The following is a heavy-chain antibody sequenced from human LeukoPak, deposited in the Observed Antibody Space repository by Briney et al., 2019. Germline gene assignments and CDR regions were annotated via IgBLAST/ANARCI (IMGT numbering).Heavy chain of an antibody. J-gene: IGHJ4*02. CDR3: ATGAYTSGSFYFGDIFN. D-gene: IGHD3-10*01. CDR2: FDPQYGEG. Sequence: GASVKVSCKVSGYILTELSIHWVRQAPGKGLEWMGGFDPQYGEGVYAQKFLGRVTMTEDTSTDTAYMELGSMSSDDTAVYYCATGAYTSGSFYFGDIFNWGQGTLVTVSS. CDR1: GYILTELS. V-gene: IGHV1-24*01.